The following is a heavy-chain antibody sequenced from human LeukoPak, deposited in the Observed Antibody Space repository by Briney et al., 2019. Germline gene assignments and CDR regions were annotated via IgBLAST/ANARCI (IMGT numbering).Heavy chain of an antibody. CDR3: ARGATDWFDP. V-gene: IGHV4-39*01. D-gene: IGHD5-12*01. Sequence: SETLSLTCTVSGGSISSSSYYWGWIRQPPGKGLEWIGSFYYSGSTYYNPSLKSRVTISVDTSKNQFSLKLSSVTAADTAVYYCARGATDWFDPWGQGTLVTVSS. CDR2: FYYSGST. J-gene: IGHJ5*02. CDR1: GGSISSSSYY.